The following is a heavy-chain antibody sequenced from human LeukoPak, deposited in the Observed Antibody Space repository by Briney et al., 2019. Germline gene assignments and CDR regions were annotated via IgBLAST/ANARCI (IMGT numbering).Heavy chain of an antibody. V-gene: IGHV3-74*01. CDR1: GFTFSSYW. CDR3: AKTIVVVPAARGYFDY. Sequence: GGSLRLSCAASGFTFSSYWMHWVRQAPGKGLVWVSRINSDGSSTSYADSVKGRFTISRDNAKNTLYLQMNSLRAEDTAVYYCAKTIVVVPAARGYFDYWGQGTLVTVSS. D-gene: IGHD2-2*01. J-gene: IGHJ4*02. CDR2: INSDGSST.